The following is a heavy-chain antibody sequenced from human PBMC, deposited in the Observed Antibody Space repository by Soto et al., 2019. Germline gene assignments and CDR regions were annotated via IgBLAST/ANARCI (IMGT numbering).Heavy chain of an antibody. Sequence: QVQLVQSGAEVKKPGSSVKVSCKASGGTFSSYAISWVQQAPGQGLEWVGGIIPIFGTANYAQKFQGRVTITADEYTSTAYMELSSLRSEDTAVYYCARARPHSGYDFWGQGTLVTVSS. CDR3: ARARPHSGYDF. CDR1: GGTFSSYA. J-gene: IGHJ4*02. D-gene: IGHD5-12*01. V-gene: IGHV1-69*01. CDR2: IIPIFGTA.